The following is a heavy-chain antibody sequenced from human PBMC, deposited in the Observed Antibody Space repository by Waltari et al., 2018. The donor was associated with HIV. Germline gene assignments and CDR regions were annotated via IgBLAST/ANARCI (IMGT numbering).Heavy chain of an antibody. Sequence: QVQLQESGPGLVKPSETLSLTCTVSGGSISSYYWSWIRQPPGKGLEWIGYIYYSGSTTYNPALESRVTISLDTSKNQFSRQLSSVTAADTAVYYWARDPRPYWYCELWGRGTLVTVSS. V-gene: IGHV4-59*01. CDR2: IYYSGST. J-gene: IGHJ2*01. CDR1: GGSISSYY. CDR3: ARDPRPYWYCEL.